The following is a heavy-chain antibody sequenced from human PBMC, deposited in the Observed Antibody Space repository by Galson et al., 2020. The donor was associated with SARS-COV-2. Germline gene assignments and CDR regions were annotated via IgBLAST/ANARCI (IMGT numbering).Heavy chain of an antibody. CDR2: ISWNSGRI. CDR3: AKSNTDYGGHSFGEYFQH. CDR1: GFTFDDYA. D-gene: IGHD4-17*01. J-gene: IGHJ1*01. Sequence: GGSLRLSCAASGFTFDDYAMHWVRQAPGKGLEWVSGISWNSGRIGYADSVKGRFTISRDNAKNSLYLQMNSLRAEDTALYYCAKSNTDYGGHSFGEYFQHWGQGTLVTVSS. V-gene: IGHV3-9*01.